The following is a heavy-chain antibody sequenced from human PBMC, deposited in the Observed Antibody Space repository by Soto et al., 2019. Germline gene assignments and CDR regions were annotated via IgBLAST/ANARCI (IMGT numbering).Heavy chain of an antibody. CDR3: ARDNDRLQLGGNYYYIMDV. Sequence: GASVKVSCKASAGTFSSYTIRWVRQAPGQGLEWMGKIIPILGITNYAQKFQGTVTITADKSTSTAYMELSSLRSDDTGVYYCARDNDRLQLGGNYYYIMDVWGQGTTVTVSS. CDR2: IIPILGIT. CDR1: AGTFSSYT. V-gene: IGHV1-69*04. J-gene: IGHJ6*02. D-gene: IGHD5-12*01.